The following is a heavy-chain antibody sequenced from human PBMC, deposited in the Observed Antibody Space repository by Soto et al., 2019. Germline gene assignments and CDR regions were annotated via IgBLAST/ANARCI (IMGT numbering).Heavy chain of an antibody. Sequence: QVQLVQSGAEVKKPGSSVKVSCKVSGGTFSNYAIDWVRLAPGHGLEWMGGIVPIFGTTYYTQKFQGRATIIADDSTTTAYLEMSSLASKDTAIYYCARVEAVAGLYNYHGLDVWGQGAAVTVSS. V-gene: IGHV1-69*12. CDR2: IVPIFGTT. J-gene: IGHJ6*02. D-gene: IGHD6-19*01. CDR3: ARVEAVAGLYNYHGLDV. CDR1: GGTFSNYA.